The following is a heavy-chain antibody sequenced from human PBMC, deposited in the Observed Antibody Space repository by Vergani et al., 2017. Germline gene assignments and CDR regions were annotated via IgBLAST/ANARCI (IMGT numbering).Heavy chain of an antibody. Sequence: QVQLVQSGAEVKKPGASVKVSCKVSGYTLTELSMHWVRQAPGKGLEWMGGFDPEDGETIYAQKFQGRVTMTEDTSTDTAYMELSSLRSEDTAVYYCARLRXCSGGSCYSGQYYYGMDVWGQGTTVTVSS. CDR2: FDPEDGET. V-gene: IGHV1-24*01. CDR1: GYTLTELS. CDR3: ARLRXCSGGSCYSGQYYYGMDV. D-gene: IGHD2-15*01. J-gene: IGHJ6*02.